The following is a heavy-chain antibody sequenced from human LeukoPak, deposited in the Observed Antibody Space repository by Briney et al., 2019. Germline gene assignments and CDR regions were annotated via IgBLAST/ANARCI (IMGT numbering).Heavy chain of an antibody. J-gene: IGHJ4*02. CDR3: ARRLGYCSSTSCSHYFDY. CDR2: IYPGDSDT. Sequence: GESLKISCKGSGYSFTSYWIGWARQMPGKGLERMGIIYPGDSDTRYSPSFQGQVTISADKSISTAYLQWSSLKASDTAMYHCARRLGYCSSTSCSHYFDYWGQGTLVTVSS. V-gene: IGHV5-51*01. D-gene: IGHD2-2*01. CDR1: GYSFTSYW.